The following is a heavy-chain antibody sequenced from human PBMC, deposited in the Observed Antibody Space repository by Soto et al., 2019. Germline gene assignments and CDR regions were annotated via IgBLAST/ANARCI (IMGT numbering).Heavy chain of an antibody. CDR2: IDWDDDK. CDR1: GFSLSTSGMR. CDR3: ARMSHCSGGIFPFDY. J-gene: IGHJ4*01. D-gene: IGHD2-15*01. V-gene: IGHV2-70*04. Sequence: SGPTPVNPTHTLTLTCTFSGFSLSTSGMRVSWIRQPPGKALEWLARIDWDDDKFYNTSLKTRLTISKDSSKNQVVLTMTNMDPVDTATYYCARMSHCSGGIFPFDYWVHGALVTIFS.